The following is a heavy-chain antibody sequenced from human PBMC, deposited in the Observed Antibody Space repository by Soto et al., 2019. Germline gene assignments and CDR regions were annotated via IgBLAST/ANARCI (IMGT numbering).Heavy chain of an antibody. Sequence: GSLRLSCAASGFTFSSYSMNWVRQAPGKGLEWVSYISSSSSTIYYADSVKGRFTISRDNAKNSLYLQMNSLRDEDTAVYYCARDNYYGPGSYLDYWGQGTLVTVSS. V-gene: IGHV3-48*02. CDR1: GFTFSSYS. CDR3: ARDNYYGPGSYLDY. CDR2: ISSSSSTI. J-gene: IGHJ4*02. D-gene: IGHD3-10*01.